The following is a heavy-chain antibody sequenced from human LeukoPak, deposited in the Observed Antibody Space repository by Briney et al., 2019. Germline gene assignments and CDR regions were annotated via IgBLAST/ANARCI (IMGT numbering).Heavy chain of an antibody. CDR3: ARDNKERQLGGY. D-gene: IGHD6-13*01. Sequence: GASVKVSCKASGYTFTSDHMHWVRQAPGQGLEWVGLINPSGGSTSYAQKFKGRVTMTRDTSTSTVYMELSSLRSEDTAVYYCARDNKERQLGGYWGQGTLVTVSS. V-gene: IGHV1-46*01. CDR2: INPSGGST. J-gene: IGHJ4*02. CDR1: GYTFTSDH.